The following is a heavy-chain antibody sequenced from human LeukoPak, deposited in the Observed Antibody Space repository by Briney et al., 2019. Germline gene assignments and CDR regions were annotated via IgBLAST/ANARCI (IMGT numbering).Heavy chain of an antibody. CDR2: ISSSGNTI. CDR3: ARDEEGDYDFDY. D-gene: IGHD4-17*01. Sequence: GGPLRLSCAASGFTFSSYEMNWVRQAPGKGLEWVSHISSSGNTIHYADSVKGRFTVSRDNAKNSVYLQMNSPRAEDTAVYYCARDEEGDYDFDYWGQGTLVTVSS. CDR1: GFTFSSYE. V-gene: IGHV3-48*03. J-gene: IGHJ4*02.